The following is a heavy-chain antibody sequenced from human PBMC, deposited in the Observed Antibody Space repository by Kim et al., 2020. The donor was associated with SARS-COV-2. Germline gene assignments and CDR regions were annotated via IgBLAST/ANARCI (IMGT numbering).Heavy chain of an antibody. D-gene: IGHD3-10*01. CDR1: GYSFTSYW. Sequence: GESLKISCKGSGYSFTSYWISWVRQMPGKGLEWMGIIYPGDSDTRYSPSFQGQVTISADKSISTAYLQWSSLKASDTAMYYCARLLTMVRGVKYYYYGMDVWGQGTTVTVSS. J-gene: IGHJ6*02. CDR2: IYPGDSDT. CDR3: ARLLTMVRGVKYYYYGMDV. V-gene: IGHV5-51*01.